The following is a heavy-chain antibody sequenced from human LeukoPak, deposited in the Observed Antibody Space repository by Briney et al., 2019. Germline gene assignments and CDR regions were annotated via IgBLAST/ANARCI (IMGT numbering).Heavy chain of an antibody. CDR3: ARDYSAARQLVRVFWFDP. V-gene: IGHV1-8*02. CDR1: GYTFTGYY. D-gene: IGHD6-13*01. J-gene: IGHJ5*02. Sequence: ASVKVSCKASGYTFTGYYMHWVRQATGQGLEWMGWMNPNSGNTGYAQKFQGRVTMTRNTSISTAYMELSSLRSEDTAVYYCARDYSAARQLVRVFWFDPWGQGTLVTVSS. CDR2: MNPNSGNT.